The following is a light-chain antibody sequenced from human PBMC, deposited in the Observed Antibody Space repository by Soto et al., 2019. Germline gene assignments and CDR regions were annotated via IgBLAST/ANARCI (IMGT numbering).Light chain of an antibody. CDR3: QNYDTLIW. V-gene: IGKV1-33*01. CDR2: DAS. Sequence: DIQVPQSPSSLSASVGDRVTITCQASQDISKYLNWYQQKPGTAPKLLIYDASNLNAGVPSRFSGSGSGTHFTFTINSLQPEDIATYYCQNYDTLIWFGQGTRLEIK. CDR1: QDISKY. J-gene: IGKJ5*01.